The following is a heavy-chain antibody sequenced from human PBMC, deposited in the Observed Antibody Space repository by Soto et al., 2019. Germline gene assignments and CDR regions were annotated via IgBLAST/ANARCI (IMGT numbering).Heavy chain of an antibody. Sequence: PGGSLRLSCAASGFTFSSYGMHWVRQAPGKGLEWVAVISYDGSNKYYADSVKGRFTISRGNSKNTLYLQMNSLRAEDTAVYYCAKLGLYGSGYSPYYYGMDVWGQGTTVTVSS. CDR2: ISYDGSNK. J-gene: IGHJ6*02. D-gene: IGHD3-3*01. CDR3: AKLGLYGSGYSPYYYGMDV. CDR1: GFTFSSYG. V-gene: IGHV3-30*18.